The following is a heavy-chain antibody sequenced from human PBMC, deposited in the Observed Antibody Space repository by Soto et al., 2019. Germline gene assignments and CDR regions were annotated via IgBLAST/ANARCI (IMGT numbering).Heavy chain of an antibody. CDR2: IKEDGSEK. V-gene: IGHV3-7*01. CDR1: RFTFSGYW. Sequence: EVHLVESGGDLVQPGGSLRLSCADSRFTFSGYWMYWVRQAPGKGLEWVANIKEDGSEKNYVDSVRGRFTISRDNAKNSLYLQMNSLRAEDTAVYYCARGACIWGQGTMVTVSS. J-gene: IGHJ3*02. CDR3: ARGACI.